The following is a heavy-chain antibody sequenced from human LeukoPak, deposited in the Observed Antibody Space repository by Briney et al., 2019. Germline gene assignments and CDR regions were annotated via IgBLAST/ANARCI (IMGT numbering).Heavy chain of an antibody. Sequence: PGGSLRLSCAASGFTVSTNYMSWVRQAPGKGLEWVSVLYSDGSTYYADSVKGRFTISRDNSKNTLSLQMNSLRAEDTAVYYCARDRATGFSDALDIWGQGTMVIVSS. CDR1: GFTVSTNY. CDR3: ARDRATGFSDALDI. J-gene: IGHJ3*02. V-gene: IGHV3-66*01. CDR2: LYSDGST. D-gene: IGHD2/OR15-2a*01.